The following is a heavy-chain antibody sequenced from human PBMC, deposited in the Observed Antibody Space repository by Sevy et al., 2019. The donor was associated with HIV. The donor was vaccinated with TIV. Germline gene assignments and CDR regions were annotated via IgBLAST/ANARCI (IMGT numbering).Heavy chain of an antibody. Sequence: GGSLRLACAASGFTFSSYSMNWVRQAPGKGLEWVSSFSSSSSYRYYADSVKGRFTISTDNAKTSLFLQMNSLRAEDTAVYYCARGYSNYLIDYWGQGTLVTVSS. CDR3: ARGYSNYLIDY. CDR1: GFTFSSYS. CDR2: FSSSSSYR. D-gene: IGHD4-4*01. J-gene: IGHJ4*02. V-gene: IGHV3-21*01.